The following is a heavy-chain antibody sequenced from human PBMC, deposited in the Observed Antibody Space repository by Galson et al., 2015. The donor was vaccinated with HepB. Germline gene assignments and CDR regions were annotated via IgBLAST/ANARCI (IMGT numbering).Heavy chain of an antibody. CDR3: TTEGYGSGSYYNVRYYYYGMDV. CDR1: GFTFSNAW. V-gene: IGHV3-15*07. Sequence: SLRLSCAASGFTFSNAWMNWVRQAPGKGLEWVGRIKSKTDGGTTDYAAPVKGRFTISRDDSKNTLYLQMNSLKTEDTAVYYCTTEGYGSGSYYNVRYYYYGMDVWGQGTTVTVSS. CDR2: IKSKTDGGTT. J-gene: IGHJ6*02. D-gene: IGHD3-10*01.